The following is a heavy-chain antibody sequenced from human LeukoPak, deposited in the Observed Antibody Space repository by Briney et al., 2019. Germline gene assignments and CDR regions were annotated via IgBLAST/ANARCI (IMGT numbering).Heavy chain of an antibody. CDR2: ISGSGGST. J-gene: IGHJ5*02. V-gene: IGHV3-23*01. CDR3: ARGGGWFDP. CDR1: GFTFSSYG. D-gene: IGHD3-10*01. Sequence: GGSLRLSCAASGFTFSSYGMSWVRQAPGKGLEWVSAISGSGGSTYYADSVKGRFTISRDNAKNSLYLQMNSLRAEDTAVYYCARGGGWFDPWGQGTLVTVSS.